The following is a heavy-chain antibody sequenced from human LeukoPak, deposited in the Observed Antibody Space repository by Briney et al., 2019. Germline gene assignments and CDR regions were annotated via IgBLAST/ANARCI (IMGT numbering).Heavy chain of an antibody. D-gene: IGHD2-21*02. CDR1: GFTFSNAW. V-gene: IGHV3-15*01. Sequence: PGGSLRLSCAASGFTFSNAWMSWVRQAPGKGLEWVGRIKSKTDGGTTDYAAPVKGRFTISRDDSKNTLYLQMNSLKTEDTAVYYCTTDPFVVVTAIEGYFDYWGQGTLVTVSS. J-gene: IGHJ4*02. CDR3: TTDPFVVVTAIEGYFDY. CDR2: IKSKTDGGTT.